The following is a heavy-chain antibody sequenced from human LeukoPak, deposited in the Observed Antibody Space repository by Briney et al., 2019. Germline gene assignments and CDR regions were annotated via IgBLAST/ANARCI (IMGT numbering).Heavy chain of an antibody. CDR2: ISTSGSTI. D-gene: IGHD3-22*01. CDR3: ARDRSPGRGYFPNYFDY. CDR1: GFTCSDYY. Sequence: GGSLRLSCAASGFTCSDYYMNWIRQAPGKGLEWVSYISTSGSTIYYADSVKGRFTISRDNAKNSLYLEMNSLRAEDTALYYCARDRSPGRGYFPNYFDYWGQGTLVTVSS. V-gene: IGHV3-11*01. J-gene: IGHJ4*02.